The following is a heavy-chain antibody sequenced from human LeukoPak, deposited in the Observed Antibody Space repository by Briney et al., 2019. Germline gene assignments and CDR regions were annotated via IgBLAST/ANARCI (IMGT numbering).Heavy chain of an antibody. CDR1: GGTFSSYA. V-gene: IGHV1-69*05. J-gene: IGHJ5*02. CDR2: IIPIFGTA. D-gene: IGHD4-17*01. CDR3: ARDKDYGDYVPVWFDP. Sequence: SVKVSCKASGGTFSSYAISWVRQAPGQGLEWMGGIIPIFGTANYAQKFQGRVTITTDESTSTAYMELSSLRSEDMAVYYCARDKDYGDYVPVWFDPWGQGTLVTVSS.